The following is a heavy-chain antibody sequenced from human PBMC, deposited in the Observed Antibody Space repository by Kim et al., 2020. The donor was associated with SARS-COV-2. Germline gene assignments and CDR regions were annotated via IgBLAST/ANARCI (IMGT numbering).Heavy chain of an antibody. CDR3: ARDPLHSGSYYLGRYFDY. Sequence: LSLTCAAAGFTFSRFGMHWVRQAPGKGLEWVAVISYDGSNKYYADSVKGRFTISRDDSKNTLYLQMNSLRAEDTAVYYCARDPLHSGSYYLGRYFDY. D-gene: IGHD1-26*01. CDR2: ISYDGSNK. V-gene: IGHV3-30*03. J-gene: IGHJ4*03. CDR1: GFTFSRFG.